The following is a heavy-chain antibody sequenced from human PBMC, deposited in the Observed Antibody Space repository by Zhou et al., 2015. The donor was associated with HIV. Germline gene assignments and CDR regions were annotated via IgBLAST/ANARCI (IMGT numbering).Heavy chain of an antibody. CDR2: IIPIFGKT. CDR1: GGTFSGSD. CDR3: ARDRGGXARPDWRYFDL. Sequence: LVQSGTEVKKPGSSVKVSCKASGGTFSGSDISWVRQAPGQGLEWVGGIIPIFGKTKYAQKFQGRLTITADRSTSTAFMELRSLKSEDTAVYYCARDRGGXARPDWRYFDLWGRGTLVTVSS. V-gene: IGHV1-69*06. D-gene: IGHD6-6*01. J-gene: IGHJ2*01.